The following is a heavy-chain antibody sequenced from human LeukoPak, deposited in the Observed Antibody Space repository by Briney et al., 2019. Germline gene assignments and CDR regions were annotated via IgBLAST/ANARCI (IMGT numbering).Heavy chain of an antibody. D-gene: IGHD3-9*01. J-gene: IGHJ5*02. V-gene: IGHV1-24*01. CDR2: FYPEDGET. CDR3: ATVILTGYYKSEGFDP. CDR1: GYTLTELS. Sequence: ASVKVSCKVSGYTLTELSMHWVRQAPGKGLEWMGGFYPEDGETIYAQTFQGRVTMTEDTSTDTAYMELSSLRSEDTAVYYCATVILTGYYKSEGFDPWGQGTLVTVSS.